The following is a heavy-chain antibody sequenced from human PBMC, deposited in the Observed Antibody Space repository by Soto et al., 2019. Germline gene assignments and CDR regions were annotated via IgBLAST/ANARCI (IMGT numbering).Heavy chain of an antibody. V-gene: IGHV1-69*01. Sequence: QVQVVQSGAEVKKPGSSVKVSCKVSGGIFTNNAISWVRQAPGQGLEWLGGVIPLFDTAYYAEIFRGRLRMSADGVTTTAYMELSGLTSADTAVYFCATGGHNDGYNFFHGMDVWGQGTTVTVS. D-gene: IGHD5-18*01. CDR3: ATGGHNDGYNFFHGMDV. J-gene: IGHJ6*02. CDR1: GGIFTNNA. CDR2: VIPLFDTA.